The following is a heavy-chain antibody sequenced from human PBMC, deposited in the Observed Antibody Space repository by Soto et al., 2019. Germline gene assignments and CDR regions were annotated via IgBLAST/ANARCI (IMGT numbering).Heavy chain of an antibody. CDR3: VREEAPFP. Sequence: PGGPLRLSCIGSGFNFNTYTMNWVRQAPGKGLESISYITGATSTPYYAHSVKGRSTVYRDNARNSLYLELKHLRDQDTAVYYCVREEAPFPWGQGTVVTVS. CDR1: GFNFNTYT. J-gene: IGHJ5*02. V-gene: IGHV3-48*02. CDR2: ITGATSTP.